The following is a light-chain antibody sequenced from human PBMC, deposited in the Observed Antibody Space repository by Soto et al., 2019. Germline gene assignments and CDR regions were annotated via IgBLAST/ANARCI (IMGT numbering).Light chain of an antibody. Sequence: SSLTQPASVSRSPGESITISCTGTSSDVGGYNYVSWYQQHPGKAPKLMIYDVSNRPSGVSNRFSGSKSGNTASLTISGLQAEDEADYYCSSYTSSSTPYVFGTGTKVTVL. CDR1: SSDVGGYNY. V-gene: IGLV2-14*01. CDR2: DVS. J-gene: IGLJ1*01. CDR3: SSYTSSSTPYV.